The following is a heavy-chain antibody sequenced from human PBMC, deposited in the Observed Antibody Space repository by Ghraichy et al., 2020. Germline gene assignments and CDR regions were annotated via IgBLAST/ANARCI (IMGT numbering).Heavy chain of an antibody. D-gene: IGHD2-15*01. Sequence: SVKVSCKASGGTFSSYAISWVRQAPGQGLEWMGGIIPIFGTANYAQKFQGRVTITADESTSTAYMELSSLRSEDTAVYYCAREHCSGGSCYSRRDYYYYYGMDVWGQGTTVTVSS. CDR3: AREHCSGGSCYSRRDYYYYYGMDV. J-gene: IGHJ6*02. V-gene: IGHV1-69*13. CDR2: IIPIFGTA. CDR1: GGTFSSYA.